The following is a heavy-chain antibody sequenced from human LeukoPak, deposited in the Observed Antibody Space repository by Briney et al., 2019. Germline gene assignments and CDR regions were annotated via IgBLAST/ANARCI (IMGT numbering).Heavy chain of an antibody. CDR3: ARVVAARGGDY. J-gene: IGHJ4*02. V-gene: IGHV1-46*01. D-gene: IGHD2-15*01. CDR2: INPSGGST. CDR1: GYTFTSYY. Sequence: ASVKVSCKASGYTFTSYYMHWVRQAPGQGLEWVGIINPSGGSTSYAQKFQGRVTMTRDMSTSTVYMELSSLRSEDTAVYYCARVVAARGGDYWGQGTLVTVSS.